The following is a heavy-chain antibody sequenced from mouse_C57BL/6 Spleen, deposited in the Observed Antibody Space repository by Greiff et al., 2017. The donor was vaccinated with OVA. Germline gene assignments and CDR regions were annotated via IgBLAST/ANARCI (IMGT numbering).Heavy chain of an antibody. CDR2: IYPGNSDT. Sequence: DVKLQESGTVLARPGASVKMSCKTSGYTFTSYWMHWVKQRPGQGLEWIGAIYPGNSDTSYNQKFKGKAKLTAVTSASTAYMALSRLTNEDSAVYYCTKDTTVVANFDDWGQGTTLTVSS. CDR3: TKDTTVVANFDD. D-gene: IGHD1-1*01. J-gene: IGHJ2*01. CDR1: GYTFTSYW. V-gene: IGHV1-5*01.